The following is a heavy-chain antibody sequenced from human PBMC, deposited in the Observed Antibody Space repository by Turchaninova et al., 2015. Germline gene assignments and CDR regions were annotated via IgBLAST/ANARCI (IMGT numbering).Heavy chain of an antibody. CDR2: IIHSGNT. Sequence: QVQLQQWGAGLLKPSETLSLTCAVYGGSFSGYYWSWIRQPPGKGLEWIGEIIHSGNTNYTPSRKSRVIISGETSRNQFSRTLRSVTAADTAVYYCARGLDNSGWSPFEYWGQGTLVTVSS. CDR3: ARGLDNSGWSPFEY. CDR1: GGSFSGYY. D-gene: IGHD6-19*01. J-gene: IGHJ4*02. V-gene: IGHV4-34*01.